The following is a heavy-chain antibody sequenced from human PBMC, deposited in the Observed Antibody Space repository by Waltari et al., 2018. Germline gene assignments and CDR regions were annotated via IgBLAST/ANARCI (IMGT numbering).Heavy chain of an antibody. D-gene: IGHD3-3*01. Sequence: QVQLQESGPGLVKPSQTLSLTCTVSGGSISSGGYYWSWIRQPPGKGLEWIGYIYHSGSTYYNPSLKSRVTISVDRSKNQFSLKLSSVTAADTAVYYCASANDFWSGTQPFGYWGQGTLVTVSS. CDR2: IYHSGST. J-gene: IGHJ4*02. CDR3: ASANDFWSGTQPFGY. CDR1: GGSISSGGYY. V-gene: IGHV4-30-2*01.